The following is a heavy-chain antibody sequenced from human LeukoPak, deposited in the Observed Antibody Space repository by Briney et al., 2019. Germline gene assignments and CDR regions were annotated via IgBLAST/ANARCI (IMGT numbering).Heavy chain of an antibody. J-gene: IGHJ4*02. CDR2: IWYDGSNK. V-gene: IGHV3-33*01. D-gene: IGHD3-3*01. CDR3: AREQYYDFWSGYSPESYYFDY. Sequence: PGGSLRLSCAASGFTFSSYGMHWVRQAPGKGLEWVAVIWYDGSNKYYADSVKGRLTISRDNSKNTLYLQMNSLRAEDTAVYYCAREQYYDFWSGYSPESYYFDYWGQGTLVTVSS. CDR1: GFTFSSYG.